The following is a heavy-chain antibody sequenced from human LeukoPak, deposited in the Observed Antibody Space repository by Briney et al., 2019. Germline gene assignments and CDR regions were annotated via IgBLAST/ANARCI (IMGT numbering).Heavy chain of an antibody. D-gene: IGHD2-15*01. Sequence: SVKVSCKASGGTFSSYTISWVRQAPGQGLEWMGRIVPILGIANYAQKFQGRVTITADKSTSTAYMELSSLRSEDTAVYYCARDEGLGGSPDYWGQGTLVTVSS. V-gene: IGHV1-69*04. CDR2: IVPILGIA. CDR3: ARDEGLGGSPDY. J-gene: IGHJ4*02. CDR1: GGTFSSYT.